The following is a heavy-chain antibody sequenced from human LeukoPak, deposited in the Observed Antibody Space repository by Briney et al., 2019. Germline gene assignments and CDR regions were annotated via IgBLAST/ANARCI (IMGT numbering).Heavy chain of an antibody. V-gene: IGHV1-18*01. Sequence: ASVKVSCQASGYTLFNYVLTCVRQAPGQGLEWMGWISVYNDNAIYAQKFEGRVTMTTDTSTSTVYMELRSLRFDDTVVYYCARSGPKDWALDYWGRGTLVSVSS. D-gene: IGHD1-14*01. CDR3: ARSGPKDWALDY. CDR1: GYTLFNYV. J-gene: IGHJ4*02. CDR2: ISVYNDNA.